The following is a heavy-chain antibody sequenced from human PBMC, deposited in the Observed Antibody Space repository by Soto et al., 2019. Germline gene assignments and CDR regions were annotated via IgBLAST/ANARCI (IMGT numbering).Heavy chain of an antibody. CDR3: ARGRSDSAGSSFGRRMDV. J-gene: IGHJ6*02. V-gene: IGHV4-61*01. Sequence: QVQLQESGPGLVKSSETLSLICFVSGEALGSGQSYWNWIRQAPGKGLEWIGQTFVTGATKYSASLKSPVTMSVDTSKSQISLTLPSVTAADSAAYFCARGRSDSAGSSFGRRMDVWGQGTMVTVSS. D-gene: IGHD3-10*01. CDR2: TFVTGAT. CDR1: GEALGSGQSY.